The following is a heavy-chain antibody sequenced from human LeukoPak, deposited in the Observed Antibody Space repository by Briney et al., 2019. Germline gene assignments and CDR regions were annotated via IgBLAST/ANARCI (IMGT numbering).Heavy chain of an antibody. Sequence: PGRSLRLSCAASVFTFRASALSWVRQAPGQGLQWVSLISFSGDKTYYTDSVKGRFTISRDNSKDTLYLQMNSLRAEDTAIYYCARDIELSTWGLGTMVTVSS. CDR1: VFTFRASA. CDR3: ARDIELST. CDR2: ISFSGDKT. J-gene: IGHJ3*01. V-gene: IGHV3-23*01. D-gene: IGHD3-16*02.